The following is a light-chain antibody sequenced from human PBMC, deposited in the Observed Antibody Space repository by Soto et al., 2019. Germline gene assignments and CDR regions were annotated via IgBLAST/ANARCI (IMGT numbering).Light chain of an antibody. V-gene: IGKV3-20*01. CDR1: QSVSSSY. CDR3: HQYGSSPYT. J-gene: IGKJ2*01. Sequence: EIVLTQSPGTLSLSPGERATLSCRASQSVSSSYLAWYQQKPGQAPRLLIYGASSMATGIPDRFSGSGSGTDFTLTISRLAPEDFAVYYCHQYGSSPYTFGQGTKLEIK. CDR2: GAS.